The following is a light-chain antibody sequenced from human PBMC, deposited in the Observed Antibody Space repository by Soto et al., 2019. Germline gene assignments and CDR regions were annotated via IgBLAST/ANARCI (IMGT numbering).Light chain of an antibody. CDR3: QRYDSLPPT. CDR2: DAS. J-gene: IGKJ5*01. V-gene: IGKV1-33*01. Sequence: DIQMTQSPSSLSASVGDRATITCQASRDIGKFLNWFQEKPGKAPKLIIYDASNLQTGVASRFSGSGSGTDFTFTITNLQPEDFATYYCQRYDSLPPTFGQGTRLEIK. CDR1: RDIGKF.